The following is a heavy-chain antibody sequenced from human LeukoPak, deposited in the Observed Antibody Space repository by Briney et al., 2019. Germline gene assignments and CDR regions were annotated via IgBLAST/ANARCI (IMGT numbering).Heavy chain of an antibody. CDR2: ISSSSSYI. Sequence: SGGSLRLSCAASGFTFSSYSMNWVRQAPGKGLEWVSSISSSSSYIYYADSVKGRFTISRDNAKNSLYLQMNSLRAEDTAVYYCARVKHIVVVTAITSDYWGQGTLVTVSS. V-gene: IGHV3-21*01. CDR1: GFTFSSYS. J-gene: IGHJ4*02. D-gene: IGHD2-21*02. CDR3: ARVKHIVVVTAITSDY.